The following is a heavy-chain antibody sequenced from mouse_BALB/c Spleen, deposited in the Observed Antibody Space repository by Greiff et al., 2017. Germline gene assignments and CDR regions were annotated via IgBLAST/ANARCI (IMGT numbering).Heavy chain of an antibody. V-gene: IGHV1-9*01. D-gene: IGHD2-1*01. CDR2: ILPGSGST. J-gene: IGHJ2*01. CDR1: GYTFSSYW. Sequence: QVQLQQSGAELMKPGASVKISCKATGYTFSSYWIDWVKQRPGHGLEWIGEILPGSGSTNYNEKFKGKATFTADTSSNTAYMQLSSLTSEDSAVYYCARRGGNSFFDYWGQGTTLTVSS. CDR3: ARRGGNSFFDY.